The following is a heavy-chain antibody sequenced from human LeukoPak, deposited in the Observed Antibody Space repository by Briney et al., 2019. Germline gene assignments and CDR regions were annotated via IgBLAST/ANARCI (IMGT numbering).Heavy chain of an antibody. Sequence: GGSLRLSCAASGFTFSSYAMSWVRQAPGKGLEWISAISGSGGSTYYADSVKGRFTISRDNSKNTLYLQMNSLRAEDTAVYYCAKDRTAAAGTTLDYWGQGTLVTVSS. CDR2: ISGSGGST. J-gene: IGHJ4*02. D-gene: IGHD6-13*01. V-gene: IGHV3-23*01. CDR1: GFTFSSYA. CDR3: AKDRTAAAGTTLDY.